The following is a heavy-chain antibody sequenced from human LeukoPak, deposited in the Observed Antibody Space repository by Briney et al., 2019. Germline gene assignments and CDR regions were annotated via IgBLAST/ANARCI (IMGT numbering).Heavy chain of an antibody. CDR2: VFASGTT. CDR1: GDSISRYY. V-gene: IGHV4-4*07. D-gene: IGHD1-1*01. J-gene: IGHJ4*02. Sequence: PSETLSLTCSVSGDSISRYYWNWIRQPAGKGLEWIGRVFASGTTNYNPSLTSRVSISADKSKNQVSLSLSSVTAADTAIYYCARGWKQLVYWGQGALVTVSS. CDR3: ARGWKQLVY.